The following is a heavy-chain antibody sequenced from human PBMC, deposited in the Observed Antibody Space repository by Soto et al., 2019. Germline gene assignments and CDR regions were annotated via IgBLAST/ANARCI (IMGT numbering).Heavy chain of an antibody. CDR2: ISPDGSKT. CDR3: ARGLLEVMVPFDH. V-gene: IGHV3-30-3*01. CDR1: GFNFNTYT. D-gene: IGHD2-8*02. J-gene: IGHJ4*02. Sequence: QVQLVESGGGVVQPGRSLRLSCAASGFNFNTYTFNWVRQAPGKGLEWVAMISPDGSKTNYADALKGRFTISRDNSNNKVFLQMNSLKTEDSAIYFCARGLLEVMVPFDHWGQGTLVTV.